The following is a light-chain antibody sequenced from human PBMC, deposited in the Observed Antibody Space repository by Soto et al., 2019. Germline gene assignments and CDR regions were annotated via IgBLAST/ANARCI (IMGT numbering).Light chain of an antibody. J-gene: IGKJ1*01. Sequence: IQLTQSPSTLSASVGDRVTITCRASQSVQTWLAWYQQKPGKAPKLLIYKASTLKSGVPSRFSGSGSGTEFTLTISSLQPDDSATYYCQHYNSYSEAFGQGTKVDIK. CDR3: QHYNSYSEA. CDR2: KAS. CDR1: QSVQTW. V-gene: IGKV1-5*03.